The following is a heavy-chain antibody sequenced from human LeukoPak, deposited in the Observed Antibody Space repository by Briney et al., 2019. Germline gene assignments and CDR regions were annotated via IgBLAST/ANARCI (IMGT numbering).Heavy chain of an antibody. D-gene: IGHD6-19*01. V-gene: IGHV3-11*04. J-gene: IGHJ4*02. Sequence: GGSLRLSCAASGFTFSDYYMSWIRQAPGKGLEWVSYISSSGSTIYYADSVKGRFTISRDNAKNSLYLQMNSLRAEDTAVYYCARNTVAGTNYFDYWGQGTLVTVSS. CDR1: GFTFSDYY. CDR3: ARNTVAGTNYFDY. CDR2: ISSSGSTI.